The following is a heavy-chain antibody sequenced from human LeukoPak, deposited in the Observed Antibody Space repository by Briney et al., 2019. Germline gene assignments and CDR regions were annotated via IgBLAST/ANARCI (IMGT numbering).Heavy chain of an antibody. CDR2: IRYDGSNK. CDR3: ARGDHYDYVWGSYRYFDY. D-gene: IGHD3-16*02. J-gene: IGHJ4*02. CDR1: GFTFSSYG. Sequence: PGGSLRLSCAASGFTFSSYGMHWVRQAPGKGLEGVAFIRYDGSNKYYADSVKGRFTISRDNSKNTLYLQMNSLRAEDTAVYYCARGDHYDYVWGSYRYFDYWGQGTLVTVSS. V-gene: IGHV3-30*02.